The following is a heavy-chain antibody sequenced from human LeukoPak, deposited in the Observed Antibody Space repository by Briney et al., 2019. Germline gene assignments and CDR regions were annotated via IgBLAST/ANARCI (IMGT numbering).Heavy chain of an antibody. CDR1: GFTFSRSW. Sequence: GGSLRLSCAASGFTFSRSWMHWVRQAPGKGLEWVASIKEDGSEKYYVDSVKGRFAISRDNAKNSLYLQMNSLRAEDTAMYYCASSGWYSTPNWFDPWGQGTLVIVSS. CDR2: IKEDGSEK. D-gene: IGHD6-19*01. CDR3: ASSGWYSTPNWFDP. J-gene: IGHJ5*02. V-gene: IGHV3-7*01.